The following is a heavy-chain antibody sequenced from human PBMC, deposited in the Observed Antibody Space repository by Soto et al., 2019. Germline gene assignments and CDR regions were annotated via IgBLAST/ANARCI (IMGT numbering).Heavy chain of an antibody. CDR2: ISYDGSNK. Sequence: GGSLRLSCAASGFTFSSYAMHWVRQAPGKGLEWVAVISYDGSNKYYADSVKGRFTISRDNSKNTLYLQMNSLRAEDTAVYYCERDGYSYGFDYWGQGTLVTRLL. D-gene: IGHD5-18*01. V-gene: IGHV3-30-3*01. CDR1: GFTFSSYA. CDR3: ERDGYSYGFDY. J-gene: IGHJ4*02.